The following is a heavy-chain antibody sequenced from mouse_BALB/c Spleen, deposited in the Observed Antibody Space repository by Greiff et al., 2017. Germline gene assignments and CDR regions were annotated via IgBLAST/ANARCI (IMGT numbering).Heavy chain of an antibody. Sequence: VQLQQSGPGLVQPSQSLSITCTVSGFSLTSYGVHWVRQSPGKGLEWLGVIWSGGSTDYNAAFISSLSISKDNSKSQVFFKMNSLQANDTAIYYCARYGNWAWFAYWGQGTLVTVSA. J-gene: IGHJ3*01. CDR2: IWSGGST. V-gene: IGHV2-2*02. D-gene: IGHD2-1*01. CDR1: GFSLTSYG. CDR3: ARYGNWAWFAY.